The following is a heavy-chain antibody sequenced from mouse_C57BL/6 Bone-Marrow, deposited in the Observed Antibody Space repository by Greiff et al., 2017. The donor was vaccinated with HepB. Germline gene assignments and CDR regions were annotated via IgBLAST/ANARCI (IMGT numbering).Heavy chain of an antibody. CDR1: EYEFPSHD. Sequence: EVKLVESGGGLVQPGESLKLSCESNEYEFPSHDMSWVRKTPEKRLELVAAINSDGGSTYYPDTMERRFIISRDKTKKALYLQMSSLRSEDTALYYCARWDYYYYAMDYWGQGTSVTVSS. V-gene: IGHV5-2*01. CDR3: ARWDYYYYAMDY. J-gene: IGHJ4*01. CDR2: INSDGGST. D-gene: IGHD1-1*01.